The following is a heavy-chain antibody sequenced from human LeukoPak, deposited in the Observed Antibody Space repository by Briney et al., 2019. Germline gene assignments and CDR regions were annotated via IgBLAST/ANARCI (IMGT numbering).Heavy chain of an antibody. D-gene: IGHD3-3*01. CDR2: FYSGDNT. Sequence: GGSLRLSCAASGFTVTSNYMSWVRQAPGKGLEWVSVFYSGDNTYYADSVKGRFTISRDNSKSTLYLQMNHLRVEDTAVYYCASTGDFWSGYDYYGMDVWGQGTTVTVSS. J-gene: IGHJ6*02. CDR1: GFTVTSNY. CDR3: ASTGDFWSGYDYYGMDV. V-gene: IGHV3-66*01.